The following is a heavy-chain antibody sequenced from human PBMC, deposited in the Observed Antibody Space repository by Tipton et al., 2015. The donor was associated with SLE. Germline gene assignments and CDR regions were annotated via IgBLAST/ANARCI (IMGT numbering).Heavy chain of an antibody. J-gene: IGHJ4*02. Sequence: SLRLSCAASGFTFSSYWMHWVRQAPGKGLVWVSRINSDGSSTSYADSVKGRFTISRDNAKNTLYLQMNSLRAEDTAVYYCAGSRAAAGIDYWGQGTLVTVSS. CDR1: GFTFSSYW. V-gene: IGHV3-74*01. CDR2: INSDGSST. D-gene: IGHD6-13*01. CDR3: AGSRAAAGIDY.